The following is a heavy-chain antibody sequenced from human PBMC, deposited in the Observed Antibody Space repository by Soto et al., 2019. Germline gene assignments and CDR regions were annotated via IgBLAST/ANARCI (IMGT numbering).Heavy chain of an antibody. CDR1: GGSISSDEYF. J-gene: IGHJ4*02. CDR3: ARGSDVMARGVTFFDY. D-gene: IGHD3-10*01. CDR2: IYRSGTI. Sequence: PSETLSLTCTVSGGSISSDEYFWSWIRQSPGKGLEMIGYIYRSGTIFSNPSLESRVAMSVDRSKSQFSLELSSVTAADTAVYYCARGSDVMARGVTFFDYWGQGILVTVSS. V-gene: IGHV4-30-4*01.